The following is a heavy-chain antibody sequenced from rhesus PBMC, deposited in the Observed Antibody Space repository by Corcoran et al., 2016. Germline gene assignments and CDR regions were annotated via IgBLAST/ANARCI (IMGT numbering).Heavy chain of an antibody. V-gene: IGHV4-122*02. CDR1: GYSISRGYY. CDR3: ARTLYYGSGYYTGGYGY. D-gene: IGHD3-28*01. J-gene: IGHJ4*01. Sequence: QVQLQESGPGLVKPSETLSLTCAVSGYSISRGYYWSGIPHPPGQVLGWVGYITYSGSTSYNPSLKSRVTISRDTSKNQFSLKLSSVTAADTAVYYCARTLYYGSGYYTGGYGYWGQGVLVTVSS. CDR2: ITYSGST.